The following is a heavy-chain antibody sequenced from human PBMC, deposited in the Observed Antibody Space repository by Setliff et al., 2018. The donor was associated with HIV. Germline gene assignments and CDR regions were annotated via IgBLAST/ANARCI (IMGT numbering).Heavy chain of an antibody. CDR1: GFSFSTYT. V-gene: IGHV3-21*01. CDR2: ISSSSTYI. J-gene: IGHJ4*02. D-gene: IGHD2-8*01. CDR3: ARDDALDC. Sequence: PGGSLRLSCAASGFSFSTYTMNWGRQAPGKGLEFVSSISSSSTYIDYAESVKGRFTISRDNAKNSLYLQMNSLRAEDTAVYSCARDDALDCWGQGTLVTVSS.